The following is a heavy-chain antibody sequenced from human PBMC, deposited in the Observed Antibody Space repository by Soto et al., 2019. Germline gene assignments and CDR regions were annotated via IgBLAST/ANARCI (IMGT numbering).Heavy chain of an antibody. J-gene: IGHJ4*02. CDR3: ARDSGYCSSTSCYRGLDY. Sequence: GGSLRLSCAASGFTFSDYYMSWIRQAPGKGLEWVSYISSSGSTIYYADSVKGRFTISRDNAKNSLYLQMNSLRAEDTAVYYCARDSGYCSSTSCYRGLDYWGQGTLVTVSS. CDR2: ISSSGSTI. D-gene: IGHD2-2*02. CDR1: GFTFSDYY. V-gene: IGHV3-11*01.